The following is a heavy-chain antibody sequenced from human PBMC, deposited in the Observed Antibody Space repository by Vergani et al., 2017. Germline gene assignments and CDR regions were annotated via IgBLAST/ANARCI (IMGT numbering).Heavy chain of an antibody. Sequence: EVQLVESGGGLVKPGGSLRLSCAASGFTFSSYSMNWVRQAPGKGLEWVSSISSSSSYIYYADSVKGRFTISRDNAKNSLYLQMNSLRAEDTAVYYCARGGGGIAVAGGYNWFDPWGQGTLVTVSS. D-gene: IGHD6-19*01. CDR1: GFTFSSYS. CDR3: ARGGGGIAVAGGYNWFDP. V-gene: IGHV3-21*01. J-gene: IGHJ5*02. CDR2: ISSSSSYI.